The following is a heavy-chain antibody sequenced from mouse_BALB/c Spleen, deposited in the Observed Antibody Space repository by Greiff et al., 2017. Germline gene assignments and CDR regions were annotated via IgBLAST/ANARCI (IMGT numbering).Heavy chain of an antibody. CDR1: GYTFTSYW. V-gene: IGHV1-5*01. Sequence: EVQLQQSGTVLARPGASVKMSCKASGYTFTSYWMHWVKQRPGQGLEWIAAIYPGNSDTSYNQKFKGKAKLTAVTSTSTAYMELSSLTNEDSAVYYCTRIVHYYAMDYWGQGTSVTVSS. CDR2: IYPGNSDT. CDR3: TRIVHYYAMDY. J-gene: IGHJ4*01. D-gene: IGHD2-12*01.